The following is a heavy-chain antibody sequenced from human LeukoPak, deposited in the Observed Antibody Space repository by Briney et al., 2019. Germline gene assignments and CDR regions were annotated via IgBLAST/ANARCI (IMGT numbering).Heavy chain of an antibody. Sequence: GASVKLSCKTSGYSFSNYHVHWVRQAPGQGLEWVGIMAPRDDGATYAQKFQGRVTMTRDTSTSTLYMDLSSLRPEDTAVYCCAREVRTGIGATDYWGQGTLVTVSS. D-gene: IGHD1-26*01. V-gene: IGHV1-46*01. CDR3: AREVRTGIGATDY. J-gene: IGHJ4*02. CDR1: GYSFSNYH. CDR2: MAPRDDGA.